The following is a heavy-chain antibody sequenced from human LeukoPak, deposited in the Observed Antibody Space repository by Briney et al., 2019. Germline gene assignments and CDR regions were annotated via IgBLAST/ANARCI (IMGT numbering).Heavy chain of an antibody. Sequence: GGSLRLSCAASGFTFSSYAMSWVRQAPGKGLEWVSAISGSGGSTYYADSVKGRFTISRDNSKNTLYLQMNSLRAEDTAVYYCAKDRDGSGSFGTYYFDYWGQGTLVTVSS. CDR3: AKDRDGSGSFGTYYFDY. CDR1: GFTFSSYA. D-gene: IGHD3-10*01. CDR2: ISGSGGST. J-gene: IGHJ4*02. V-gene: IGHV3-23*01.